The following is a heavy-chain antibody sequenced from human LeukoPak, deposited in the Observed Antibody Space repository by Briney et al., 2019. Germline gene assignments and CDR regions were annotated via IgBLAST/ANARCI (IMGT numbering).Heavy chain of an antibody. D-gene: IGHD3-16*01. J-gene: IGHJ4*02. V-gene: IGHV4-4*02. Sequence: SETLSHTCAVSGDSISSNYWWSWVRQSPGKGLEWIGEILQSGSTNYNPSLRSRVTISIDKSKNQFSLNLSSVTAADTAVYYCARESWSYASKFHYWGQGTLVTVSS. CDR2: ILQSGST. CDR1: GDSISSNYW. CDR3: ARESWSYASKFHY.